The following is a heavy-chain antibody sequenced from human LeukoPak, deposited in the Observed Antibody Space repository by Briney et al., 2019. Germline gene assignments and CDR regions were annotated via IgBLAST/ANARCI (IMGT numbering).Heavy chain of an antibody. Sequence: GGSLRLSCAASGFTFSSYAMTWVRQAPGKGLEWVSGISASVGSTHYADSVKGRFTISRDNSKNTLYLRMNSLRAEDTAVYYCARSWYSDYWGQGPLVTVSS. J-gene: IGHJ4*02. D-gene: IGHD2-15*01. CDR1: GFTFSSYA. CDR3: ARSWYSDY. V-gene: IGHV3-23*01. CDR2: ISASVGST.